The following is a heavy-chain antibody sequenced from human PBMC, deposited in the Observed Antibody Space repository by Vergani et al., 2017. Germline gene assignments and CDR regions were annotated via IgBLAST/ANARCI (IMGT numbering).Heavy chain of an antibody. CDR3: ARDLVSEGYYDSSGYGAVGY. J-gene: IGHJ4*02. D-gene: IGHD3-22*01. V-gene: IGHV4-30-4*08. CDR1: GGSISSGDYY. CDR2: IYYSGST. Sequence: QVQLQESGPGLVKPSQTLSLTCTVSGGSISSGDYYWSWIRQPPGKGLEWIGYIYYSGSTYYNPSLKSRVTISVDTSKNQFSLKLSSVNAADTAVYYCARDLVSEGYYDSSGYGAVGYWGQGTLVTVSS.